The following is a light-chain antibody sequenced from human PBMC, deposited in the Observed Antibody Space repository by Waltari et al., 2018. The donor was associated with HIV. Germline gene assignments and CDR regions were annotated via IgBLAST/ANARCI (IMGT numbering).Light chain of an antibody. Sequence: DIVSTQSPGTLSLSPGESATLSCRARQSVTSSYLAWYQQRPGQAPRLLIYGASTRATGIPDRFSGSGSGKDFTLSISRLEPEDFAVYYLHQYGRSSHTFGQGTKVEIK. CDR2: GAS. V-gene: IGKV3-20*01. CDR1: QSVTSSY. CDR3: HQYGRSSHT. J-gene: IGKJ2*01.